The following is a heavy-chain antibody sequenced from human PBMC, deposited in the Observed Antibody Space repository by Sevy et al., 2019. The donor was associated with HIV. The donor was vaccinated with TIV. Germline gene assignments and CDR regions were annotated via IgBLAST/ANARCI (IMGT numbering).Heavy chain of an antibody. Sequence: GESLKISCAASGFTFSTHWMNWVRQAPGKGLEWVANIKEDGSEKYYVDSVKGRFTISRDNAKNSLYLQMNSLRPEDTAVYYCARERIPDYWGQGTLVTVSS. CDR3: ARERIPDY. J-gene: IGHJ4*02. CDR1: GFTFSTHW. V-gene: IGHV3-7*01. CDR2: IKEDGSEK. D-gene: IGHD2-15*01.